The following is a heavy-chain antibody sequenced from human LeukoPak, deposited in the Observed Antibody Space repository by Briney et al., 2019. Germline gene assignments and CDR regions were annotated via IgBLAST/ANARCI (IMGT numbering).Heavy chain of an antibody. CDR3: ARGAVPTYYYDSSGYYDY. V-gene: IGHV1-2*02. J-gene: IGHJ4*02. Sequence: ASVKVSCKASGHTFTGYYMHWVRQAPGQGLEWMGWINPNSGGTNYAQKFQGRVTMTRDTSISTAYMELSRLRSDDTAVYYCARGAVPTYYYDSSGYYDYWGQGTLVTVSS. CDR1: GHTFTGYY. CDR2: INPNSGGT. D-gene: IGHD3-22*01.